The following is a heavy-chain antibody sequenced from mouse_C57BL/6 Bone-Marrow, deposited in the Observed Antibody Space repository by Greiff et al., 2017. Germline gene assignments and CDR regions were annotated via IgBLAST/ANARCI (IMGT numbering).Heavy chain of an antibody. CDR1: GYTFTDYY. V-gene: IGHV1-26*01. Sequence: EVQLQQSGPELVKPGASVKISCKASGYTFTDYYMNWVKQSHGKSLEWIGDINPNNGGTSYNQKFKGKATLTVDKSSSTAYMELRSLTSEDSAVYYCARWDDYDHLTFAYWGQGTLVTVSA. CDR3: ARWDDYDHLTFAY. D-gene: IGHD2-4*01. J-gene: IGHJ3*01. CDR2: INPNNGGT.